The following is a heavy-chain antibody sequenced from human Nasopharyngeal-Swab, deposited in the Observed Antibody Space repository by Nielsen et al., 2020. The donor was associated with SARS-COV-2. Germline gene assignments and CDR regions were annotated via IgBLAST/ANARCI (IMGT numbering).Heavy chain of an antibody. CDR3: ARNDSSGYGY. CDR2: IVVGSGNT. V-gene: IGHV1-2*02. J-gene: IGHJ4*02. Sequence: WVRQAPGQRLEWIGWIVVGSGNTNYAQKFQGRVTMTRDTSISTAYMELSRLRSDDTAVYYCARNDSSGYGYWGQGTLVTVSS. D-gene: IGHD3-22*01.